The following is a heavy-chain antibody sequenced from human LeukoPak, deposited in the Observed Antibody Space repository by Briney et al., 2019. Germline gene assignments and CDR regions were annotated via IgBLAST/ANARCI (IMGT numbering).Heavy chain of an antibody. J-gene: IGHJ4*02. D-gene: IGHD3-10*01. V-gene: IGHV6-1*01. Sequence: SQTLSLTCALSGDSVSSNSAAWYWIRQSPSRGLEWLGRTYYRSKWYNNYAVSVKSRITINPDISKNQFSLQLNSVTPEDTAVYYCARDEGRGFFDFWGQGTLVTVSS. CDR1: GDSVSSNSAA. CDR3: ARDEGRGFFDF. CDR2: TYYRSKWYN.